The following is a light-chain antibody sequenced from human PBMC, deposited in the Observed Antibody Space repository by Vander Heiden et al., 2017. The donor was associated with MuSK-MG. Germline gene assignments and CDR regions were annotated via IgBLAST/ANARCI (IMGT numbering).Light chain of an antibody. Sequence: DIQLTQSPSFLSASVGDRVTITCRASQGISSYLAWYQQKPGKAPNLLIYGASTLQSGVPSRFSGSESATEFTLTISSLQPEDFATYYCQQVNSYPLTFGGGTMVDIK. CDR1: QGISSY. CDR2: GAS. CDR3: QQVNSYPLT. J-gene: IGKJ4*01. V-gene: IGKV1-9*01.